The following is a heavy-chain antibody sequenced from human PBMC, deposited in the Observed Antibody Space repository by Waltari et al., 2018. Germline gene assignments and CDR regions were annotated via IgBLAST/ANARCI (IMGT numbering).Heavy chain of an antibody. CDR3: ARVADPGY. V-gene: IGHV4-39*01. D-gene: IGHD3-10*01. J-gene: IGHJ4*02. Sequence: QLQLQESGPGLVKPSETLSLTCTVSGGSISSSRYYWGWIRQPPGKWVEWIGSHYYSGATYYNPSLKSRVTRSVDTSKNQFSLKLSSVTAAVTAVYYCARVADPGYWGQGTLVTVSS. CDR1: GGSISSSRYY. CDR2: HYYSGAT.